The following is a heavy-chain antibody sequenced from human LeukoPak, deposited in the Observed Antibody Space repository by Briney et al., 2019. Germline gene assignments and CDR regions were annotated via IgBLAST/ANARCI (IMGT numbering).Heavy chain of an antibody. CDR3: ARDLPPWEL. CDR1: GYAFNNYG. J-gene: IGHJ4*02. V-gene: IGHV1-18*01. Sequence: GASVKVSCRASGYAFNNYGISWDRQAPGQGLEWMGWISSYNIDTKYAEKFQDRVTLTKDTSTSTAYMELKSLRHDDTAVYFCARDLPPWELWGQGTLVSVSS. D-gene: IGHD1-26*01. CDR2: ISSYNIDT.